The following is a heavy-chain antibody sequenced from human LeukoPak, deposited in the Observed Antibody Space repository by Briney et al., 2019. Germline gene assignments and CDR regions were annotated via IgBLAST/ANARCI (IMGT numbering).Heavy chain of an antibody. J-gene: IGHJ4*02. D-gene: IGHD1-26*01. CDR1: GFIFSSYS. Sequence: GGSLRLSCAASGFIFSSYSMSWVRQAPGKGLEWVSAISGSGGRIYYGASVKGRFTISRDNSKNTLNLQMNSLRAEDTAVYYCATSKYSGSYWGQGTLVTVSS. V-gene: IGHV3-23*01. CDR2: ISGSGGRI. CDR3: ATSKYSGSY.